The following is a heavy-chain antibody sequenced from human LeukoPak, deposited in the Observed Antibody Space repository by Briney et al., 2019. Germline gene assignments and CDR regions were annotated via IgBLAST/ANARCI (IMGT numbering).Heavy chain of an antibody. CDR2: FDPEDGET. CDR1: GYTLTELS. V-gene: IGHV1-24*01. CDR3: ARARPSIAAAGMGAWFDP. J-gene: IGHJ5*02. Sequence: GASVKVSCKVSGYTLTELSMHWVRQAPGKGLEWMGGFDPEDGETIYAQKFQGRVTMTEDTSTDTAYMELSSLRSEDTAVYYCARARPSIAAAGMGAWFDPWGQGTLVTVSS. D-gene: IGHD6-13*01.